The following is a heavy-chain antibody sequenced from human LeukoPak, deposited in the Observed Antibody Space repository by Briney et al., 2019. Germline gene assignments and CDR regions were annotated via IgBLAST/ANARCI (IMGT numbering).Heavy chain of an antibody. CDR3: AKFSAAALVPPDY. Sequence: PSETLSLTCSVSGDSITTRTYYWGWVRQSPGKGLEWIGSINYSGSTYYNPSLKSRVTMSVDIYKNHFSLELTSVTAADTAVYYCAKFSAAALVPPDYWGQGTLVTVSS. J-gene: IGHJ4*02. CDR2: INYSGST. D-gene: IGHD6-13*01. CDR1: GDSITTRTYY. V-gene: IGHV4-39*02.